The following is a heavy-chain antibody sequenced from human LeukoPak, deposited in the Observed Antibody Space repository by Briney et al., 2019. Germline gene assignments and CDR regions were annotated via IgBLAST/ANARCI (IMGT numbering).Heavy chain of an antibody. D-gene: IGHD3-22*01. Sequence: GRSLRLSWAASGFTFSSYAMHWVRQGPGKGLEWVAIISFDGNDRYYADSVKGRFTISRDNSENTLYLQMNSLRAEDTAVYYCARGDYFDSSAYYSLDYWGQGTLVTVSS. CDR1: GFTFSSYA. CDR3: ARGDYFDSSAYYSLDY. CDR2: ISFDGNDR. V-gene: IGHV3-30*01. J-gene: IGHJ4*02.